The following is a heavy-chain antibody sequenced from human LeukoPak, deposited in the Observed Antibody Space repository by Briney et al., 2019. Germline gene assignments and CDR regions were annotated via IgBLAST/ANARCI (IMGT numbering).Heavy chain of an antibody. CDR2: INHSGST. V-gene: IGHV4-34*01. CDR1: GGSFSGYY. Sequence: PSETLSLTCAVYGGSFSGYYWSWIRQPPGKGLEWIGEINHSGSTNYNPPLKSRVTISVDTSKNQFSLKLSSVTAADTAVYYCARLHHYDYVWGSYRQYYFDYWGQGTLVTVSS. CDR3: ARLHHYDYVWGSYRQYYFDY. J-gene: IGHJ4*02. D-gene: IGHD3-16*02.